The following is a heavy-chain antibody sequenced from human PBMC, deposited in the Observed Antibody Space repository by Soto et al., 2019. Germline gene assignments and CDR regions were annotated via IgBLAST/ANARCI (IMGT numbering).Heavy chain of an antibody. V-gene: IGHV1-3*01. Sequence: ASVKVSCQASGYTFTSYAMHWVRQAPGQRLEWMGWINAGNGNTKYSQKFQGRVTITRDTSASTAYMELSSLRSEDTAVYYCAREGSSGWYYFDYWGQGTLVTVSS. CDR2: INAGNGNT. CDR3: AREGSSGWYYFDY. D-gene: IGHD6-19*01. CDR1: GYTFTSYA. J-gene: IGHJ4*02.